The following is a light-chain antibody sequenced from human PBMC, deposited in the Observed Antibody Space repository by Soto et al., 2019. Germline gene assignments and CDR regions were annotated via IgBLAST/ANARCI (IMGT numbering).Light chain of an antibody. CDR3: SSYSGTTHLYV. J-gene: IGLJ1*01. Sequence: QSVLTQPPSASGSFGQSVTISCTGTSSDVGGYNYVSWYQQHPGKAPKLMIYEVSERPSGVPDRFSGSKSGNTASLTVSGLQADDEADYYCSSYSGTTHLYVFGTGTNVTVL. CDR1: SSDVGGYNY. CDR2: EVS. V-gene: IGLV2-8*01.